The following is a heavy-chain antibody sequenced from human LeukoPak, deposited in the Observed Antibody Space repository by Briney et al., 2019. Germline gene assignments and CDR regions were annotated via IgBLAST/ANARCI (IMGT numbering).Heavy chain of an antibody. Sequence: PSETLPLTCTVSGGSISSSSYYWGWIRQPPGKGLEWIGSIYYSGSTYYNPSLKSRVTISVDTSKNQFSLKLSSVTAADTAVYYCARHPVAVMVRGVRGFDPWGQGTLVTVSS. CDR1: GGSISSSSYY. CDR3: ARHPVAVMVRGVRGFDP. J-gene: IGHJ5*02. CDR2: IYYSGST. V-gene: IGHV4-39*01. D-gene: IGHD3-10*01.